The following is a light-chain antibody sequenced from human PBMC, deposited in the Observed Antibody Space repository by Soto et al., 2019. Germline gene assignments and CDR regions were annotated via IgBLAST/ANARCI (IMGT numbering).Light chain of an antibody. CDR2: KVS. J-gene: IGKJ1*01. CDR3: TQPTQL. Sequence: DIVVTQTPLSSPVTLGQPASISFRSSQSLVQSDGNTLLSWLQQRPGQPPRLLIYKVSKWFSGVPDRFSGSGAGTDFTLKFSRVQTEDVGVYNCTQPTQLFGQGTKVEIK. CDR1: QSLVQSDGNTL. V-gene: IGKV2-24*01.